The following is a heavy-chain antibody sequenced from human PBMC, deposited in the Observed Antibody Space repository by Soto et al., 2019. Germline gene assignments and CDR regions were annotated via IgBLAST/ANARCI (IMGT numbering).Heavy chain of an antibody. CDR3: ARSTFGSGSYYNGSRRFSNAFDI. CDR2: INPNSGGT. J-gene: IGHJ3*02. D-gene: IGHD3-10*01. V-gene: IGHV1-2*04. CDR1: GYTFTGYY. Sequence: ASVNVSCKASGYTFTGYYMHWVRQAPGQGLEWMGWINPNSGGTNYAQKFQGWVTMTRDTSISTAYMELSRLRSDDTAVYYCARSTFGSGSYYNGSRRFSNAFDIWGQGTMVTVSS.